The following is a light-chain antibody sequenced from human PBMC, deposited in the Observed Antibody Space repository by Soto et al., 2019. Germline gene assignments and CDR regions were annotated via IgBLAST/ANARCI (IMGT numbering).Light chain of an antibody. V-gene: IGLV4-69*01. CDR2: LNSDGSH. J-gene: IGLJ3*02. CDR1: SGHSRYD. Sequence: QPVLTQSPSASASLGASVKLTCTLSSGHSRYDIAWHQQQPDKGPRYLMKLNSDGSHSKGDGIPDRFSGSSSGAERYLTISSLQSEDEADYYCQTWGTGIRVFGGGTKLTVL. CDR3: QTWGTGIRV.